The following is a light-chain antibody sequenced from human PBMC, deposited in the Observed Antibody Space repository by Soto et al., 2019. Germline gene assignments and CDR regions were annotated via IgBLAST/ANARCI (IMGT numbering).Light chain of an antibody. J-gene: IGKJ1*01. Sequence: DIQMTQSPSTLSASVGDRVTITCRASQSISSRLAWYQQKPGKAPKLLIYDASSLESGVPSRFSASGSGTEFTLTISSLQPDDFATYYFQQYNSSPWTFGQGTQVEIK. CDR2: DAS. V-gene: IGKV1-5*01. CDR3: QQYNSSPWT. CDR1: QSISSR.